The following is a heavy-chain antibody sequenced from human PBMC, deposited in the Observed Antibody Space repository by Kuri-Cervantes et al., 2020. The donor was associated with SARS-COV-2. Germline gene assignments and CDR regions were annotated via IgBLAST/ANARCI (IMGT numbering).Heavy chain of an antibody. D-gene: IGHD5-24*01. CDR2: ITHSGDT. J-gene: IGHJ6*03. V-gene: IGHV4-34*01. CDR3: SRGPGYNGYYYMDV. CDR1: GGSFNTYY. Sequence: ESLKISCAVYGGSFNTYYWPWIRQPPGKGLERIGEITHSGDTIYNMSLKTRVTVSVDTSKKQFSLDLRSVTAADTAIYYCSRGPGYNGYYYMDVWGNGTTVTVSS.